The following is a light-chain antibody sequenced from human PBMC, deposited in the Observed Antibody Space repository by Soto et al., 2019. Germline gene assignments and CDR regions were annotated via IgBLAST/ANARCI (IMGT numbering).Light chain of an antibody. CDR3: ISYTTSSTSYV. J-gene: IGLJ1*01. CDR1: GSDVGLYNY. CDR2: EVS. V-gene: IGLV2-14*01. Sequence: QSALTQPASVSGSPGQSITISCTGTGSDVGLYNYVSWYQQYPGKAPKLMIFEVSNRPSGVSNRFSASKSGNTASLTISGLQAEDEADYYCISYTTSSTSYVFGTGTKVTVL.